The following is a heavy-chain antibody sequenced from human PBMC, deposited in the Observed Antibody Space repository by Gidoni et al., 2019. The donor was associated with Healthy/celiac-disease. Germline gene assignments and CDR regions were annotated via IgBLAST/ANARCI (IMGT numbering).Heavy chain of an antibody. V-gene: IGHV3-21*01. CDR3: ARDTFTYLHI. J-gene: IGHJ4*02. Sequence: EVQLVESGGGLVKPGGSLRLSCAASGFTFSSYSMHWVRQAPGKGLEWVSSITGSSSYIYYADTVKGRFTISRDNAKNSLYLQMNSLRAEDTAVYYCARDTFTYLHIWGQGTLVTVSS. CDR2: ITGSSSYI. CDR1: GFTFSSYS. D-gene: IGHD2-21*01.